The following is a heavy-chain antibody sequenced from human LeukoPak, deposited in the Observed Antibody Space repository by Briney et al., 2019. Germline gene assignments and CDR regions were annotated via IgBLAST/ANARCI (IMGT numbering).Heavy chain of an antibody. CDR3: ARGGGWYGGGNFDY. Sequence: PGGSLRLSCAASGFTFSTYRMNWVRPAPGKRLEWVSYLSSRGDIYYADSVKGRFTISRDKAKNSLYLQMNSLRVEDTALYYCARGGGWYGGGNFDYWGQGTLVTVSS. CDR1: GFTFSTYR. D-gene: IGHD6-19*01. V-gene: IGHV3-69-1*01. J-gene: IGHJ4*02. CDR2: LSSRGDI.